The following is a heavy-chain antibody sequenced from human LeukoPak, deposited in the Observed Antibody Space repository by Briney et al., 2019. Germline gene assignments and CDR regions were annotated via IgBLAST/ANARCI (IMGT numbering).Heavy chain of an antibody. Sequence: ASVNVSCKPSVGTFSSYAISWVRQAPGQGLEWMGRIIPIFGTANYAQKFQGRVTITADKSTSTAYMELSSLRSEDTAVYYCARGGRGIHTPYNWFDPWGQGTLVTVSS. CDR1: VGTFSSYA. CDR3: ARGGRGIHTPYNWFDP. V-gene: IGHV1-69*06. D-gene: IGHD2-15*01. J-gene: IGHJ5*02. CDR2: IIPIFGTA.